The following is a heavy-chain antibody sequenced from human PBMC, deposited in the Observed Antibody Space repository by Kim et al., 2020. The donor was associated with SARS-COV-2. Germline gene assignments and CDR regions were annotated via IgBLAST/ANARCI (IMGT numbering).Heavy chain of an antibody. V-gene: IGHV3-13*04. Sequence: GGSLRLSCAASGFTFSSYDMHWVRQATGKGLEWVSAIGTAGDTYYPGSVKGRFTISRENAKNSLYLQMNSLRAGDTAVYYCARGAPPTPQRERGQFDYWGQGTLVTVSS. J-gene: IGHJ4*02. CDR1: GFTFSSYD. CDR3: ARGAPPTPQRERGQFDY. D-gene: IGHD1-26*01. CDR2: IGTAGDT.